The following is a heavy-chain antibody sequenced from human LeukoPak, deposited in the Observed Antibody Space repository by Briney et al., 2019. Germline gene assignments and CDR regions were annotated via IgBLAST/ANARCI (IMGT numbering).Heavy chain of an antibody. CDR3: AKGLWFGELDY. CDR1: GFTFGSYW. Sequence: GGSLRLSCAASGFTFGSYWMHWVRQAPGKGLEWVAVISYDGTNKYYADSVKGRFTISRDNSKNTLYLQMNSLRAEDTAVYYCAKGLWFGELDYWGQGTLVTVSS. CDR2: ISYDGTNK. D-gene: IGHD3-10*01. J-gene: IGHJ4*02. V-gene: IGHV3-30*18.